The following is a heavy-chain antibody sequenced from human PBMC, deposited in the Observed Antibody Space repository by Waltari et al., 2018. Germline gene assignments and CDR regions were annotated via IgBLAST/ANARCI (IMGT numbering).Heavy chain of an antibody. V-gene: IGHV3-21*01. D-gene: IGHD2-21*01. Sequence: EVQLVESGGGLVKPGGSLRLSCAASGFTFSSYSMNWVRQAPGKGLEWVSSISSSSYIYYADSVKGRFTISRDNAKNSLYLQMNSLRAEDTAVYYCARMGLGTVVIAPFDYWGQGTLVTVSS. CDR1: GFTFSSYS. CDR2: ISSSSYI. J-gene: IGHJ4*02. CDR3: ARMGLGTVVIAPFDY.